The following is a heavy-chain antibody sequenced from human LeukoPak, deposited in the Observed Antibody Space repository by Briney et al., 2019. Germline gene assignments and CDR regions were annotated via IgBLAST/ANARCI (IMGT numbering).Heavy chain of an antibody. CDR1: GFTVSSNY. D-gene: IGHD3-3*01. Sequence: GGSLRLSCAASGFTVSSNYMSWVRQAPGKGLEWVSVIYSGGSTYYADSVKGRFTISRDNSKNTLYLQMNSLRAEDTAVYYCARFEVVIRYFQHWGQGTLVTVSS. V-gene: IGHV3-53*01. J-gene: IGHJ1*01. CDR2: IYSGGST. CDR3: ARFEVVIRYFQH.